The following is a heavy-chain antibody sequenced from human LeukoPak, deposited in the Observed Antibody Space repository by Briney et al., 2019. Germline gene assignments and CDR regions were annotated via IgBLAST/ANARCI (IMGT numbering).Heavy chain of an antibody. J-gene: IGHJ3*02. Sequence: PGESLQISCQGSGYSFTSYWIGWVRQMPGKGLEWMGIIYPGDSDTRYSPSFQGQVTISADKSISTAYLQWSSLKASDTAMYYCARRGYCSGGSCWDAFDIWGQGTMVTVSS. V-gene: IGHV5-51*01. D-gene: IGHD2-15*01. CDR3: ARRGYCSGGSCWDAFDI. CDR1: GYSFTSYW. CDR2: IYPGDSDT.